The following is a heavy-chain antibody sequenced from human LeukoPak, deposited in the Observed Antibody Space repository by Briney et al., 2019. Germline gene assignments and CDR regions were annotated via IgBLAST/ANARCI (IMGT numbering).Heavy chain of an antibody. CDR1: GGSISSGGYY. Sequence: PSQTLSLTCTVSGGSISSGGYYWSWVRQPPGKGLEWIGEIYHSGSTNYNPSLKSRVTISVDKSKNQFSLKLSSVTAADTAVYYCARGLGIAAAGRLFDYWGQGTLVTVSS. D-gene: IGHD6-13*01. CDR2: IYHSGST. V-gene: IGHV4-30-2*01. CDR3: ARGLGIAAAGRLFDY. J-gene: IGHJ4*02.